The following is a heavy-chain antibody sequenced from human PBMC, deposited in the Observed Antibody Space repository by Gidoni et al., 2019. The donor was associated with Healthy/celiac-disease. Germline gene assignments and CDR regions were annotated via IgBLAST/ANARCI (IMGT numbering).Heavy chain of an antibody. CDR1: GRSFSGYS. CDR3: ARSVVGELGHAFDI. D-gene: IGHD1-26*01. Sequence: QVQLQQWGAGLLKPSETLSLTCAVYGRSFSGYSWSWIRQPPGKGLEWIGEINHSGSTNYNPSLKSRVTISVDTSKNQFSLKLSSVTAADTAVYYCARSVVGELGHAFDIWGQGTMVTVSS. V-gene: IGHV4-34*01. J-gene: IGHJ3*02. CDR2: INHSGST.